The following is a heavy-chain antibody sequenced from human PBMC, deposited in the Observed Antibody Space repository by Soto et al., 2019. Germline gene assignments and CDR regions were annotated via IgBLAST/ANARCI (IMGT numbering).Heavy chain of an antibody. D-gene: IGHD3-10*01. CDR1: GFTFSSYG. CDR3: ARDEYYYGSGSYYTSYYYYYYYGMDV. Sequence: GGSLRLSCAASGFTFSSYGMHWVRQAPGKGLEWVAVIWYDGSNKYYADSVKGRFTISRDNSKNTLYLQMNSLRAEDTAVYYCARDEYYYGSGSYYTSYYYYYYYGMDVWGQGTTGTVSS. CDR2: IWYDGSNK. V-gene: IGHV3-33*01. J-gene: IGHJ6*02.